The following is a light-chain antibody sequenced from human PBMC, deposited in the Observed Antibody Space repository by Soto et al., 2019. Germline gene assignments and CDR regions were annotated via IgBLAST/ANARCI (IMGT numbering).Light chain of an antibody. CDR3: QAWDSSTL. Sequence: SYELTQPPSVSVSPGQTASITCSGDKLGDKYACWYQQKPGQSPVLVIYQDSKRPSGIPERFSGSNSGNTATLTISGTQAIDEADYYCQAWDSSTLVGGGTKLTVL. J-gene: IGLJ2*01. V-gene: IGLV3-1*01. CDR1: KLGDKY. CDR2: QDS.